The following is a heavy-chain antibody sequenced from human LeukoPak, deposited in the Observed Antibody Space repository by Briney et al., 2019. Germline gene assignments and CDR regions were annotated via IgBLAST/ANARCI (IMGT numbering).Heavy chain of an antibody. CDR3: AKEGCSSTSCYIPFDY. CDR2: ISGSGGST. D-gene: IGHD2-2*02. J-gene: IGHJ4*02. CDR1: GFTFSSYS. Sequence: GGSLRLSCAASGFTFSSYSMNWVRQAPGKGLEWVSAISGSGGSTYYADSVKGRFTISRDNSKNTLYLQMNSLRAEDTAVYYCAKEGCSSTSCYIPFDYWGQGTLVTVSS. V-gene: IGHV3-23*01.